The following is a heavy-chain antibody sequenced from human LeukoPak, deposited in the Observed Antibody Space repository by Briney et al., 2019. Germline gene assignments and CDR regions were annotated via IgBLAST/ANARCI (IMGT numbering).Heavy chain of an antibody. D-gene: IGHD3-9*01. CDR3: ARPYDTLTGYYPGYGY. Sequence: SVKVSCKASGGTFSSYAVSWVRQAPGQGLEWMGGIIPIFGTANYAQKFQGRVTITADESTSTAYMELSSLRSEDTAVYYCARPYDTLTGYYPGYGYWGQGTLVTVSS. CDR1: GGTFSSYA. V-gene: IGHV1-69*13. CDR2: IIPIFGTA. J-gene: IGHJ4*02.